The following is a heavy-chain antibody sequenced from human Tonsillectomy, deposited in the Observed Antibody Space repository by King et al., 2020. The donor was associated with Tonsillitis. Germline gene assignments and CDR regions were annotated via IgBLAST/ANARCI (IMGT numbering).Heavy chain of an antibody. J-gene: IGHJ4*02. D-gene: IGHD2-15*01. Sequence: TLKESGPTLVKPKQTLTLTCTFSCFSLNTTAVGVGCIRQPPPKTLEWLAHIYWDVDKRYSPTLNSRRTITKDTSTSKVVLTMTNLDPLATTTYYCAHERLLDAEGGFDYWGQGTLVTVSS. CDR3: AHERLLDAEGGFDY. CDR1: CFSLNTTAVG. CDR2: IYWDVDK. V-gene: IGHV2-5*02.